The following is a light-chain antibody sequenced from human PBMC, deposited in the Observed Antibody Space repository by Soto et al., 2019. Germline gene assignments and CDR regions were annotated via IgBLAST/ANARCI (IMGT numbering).Light chain of an antibody. V-gene: IGKV3-15*01. CDR1: ESVTNY. Sequence: PDSLSLSPGRRGTLSCRASESVTNYLAWYQQKPGQAPRLLIYGASSRATGIPARFSGSGSGTEFTLTISSLQSEDFAVYYCQQYNNWPRTFGQGTKVDIK. CDR3: QQYNNWPRT. J-gene: IGKJ1*01. CDR2: GAS.